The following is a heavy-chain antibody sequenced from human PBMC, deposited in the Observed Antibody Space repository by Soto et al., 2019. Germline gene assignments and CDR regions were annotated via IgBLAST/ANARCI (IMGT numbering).Heavy chain of an antibody. CDR2: VSSSSGTI. V-gene: IGHV3-48*01. J-gene: IGHJ4*02. D-gene: IGHD3-22*01. Sequence: GGSLRLSCAASGFTFNSHSMNWVRQAPGKGLEWVSYVSSSSGTIYYADSVKGRFTISRDNAKNSLYLQMNSLRAEDTAVYYCAKELYYYDSSGTRYWGQGTLVTVSS. CDR3: AKELYYYDSSGTRY. CDR1: GFTFNSHS.